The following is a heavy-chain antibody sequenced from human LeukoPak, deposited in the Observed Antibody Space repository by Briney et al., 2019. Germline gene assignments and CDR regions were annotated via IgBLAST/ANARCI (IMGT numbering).Heavy chain of an antibody. CDR1: GFTFSSYA. D-gene: IGHD6-19*01. Sequence: GGSLRLSCAASGFTFSSYAMSWVRQAPGKGLEWVAGIGGSGGITYYTDSVRGRFTISRDNSKNTVDLQMNSLRAEDTGIYYCGKDGESGHSSGWSIASTRWGQGTTVTVSS. CDR3: GKDGESGHSSGWSIASTR. CDR2: IGGSGGIT. J-gene: IGHJ6*02. V-gene: IGHV3-23*01.